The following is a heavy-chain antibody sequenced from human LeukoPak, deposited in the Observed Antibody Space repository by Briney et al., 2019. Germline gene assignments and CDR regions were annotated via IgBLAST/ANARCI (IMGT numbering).Heavy chain of an antibody. V-gene: IGHV3-7*01. D-gene: IGHD5-18*01. CDR2: INPDGNKK. CDR1: GFTFNNYA. CDR3: ARDLAYSRLDY. Sequence: GGSLRLSCAASGFTFNNYAMSWVRQAPGKGQEWVASINPDGNKKYSADSVKGRFTISRDNAENSLYLQMNSLRVEDTAFYYCARDLAYSRLDYWGQGMLVTVSS. J-gene: IGHJ4*02.